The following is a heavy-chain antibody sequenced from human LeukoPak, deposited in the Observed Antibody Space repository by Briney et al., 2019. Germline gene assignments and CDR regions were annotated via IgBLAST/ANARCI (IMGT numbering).Heavy chain of an antibody. CDR1: GYSISSGYY. Sequence: NPSETLSLTCTVSGYSISSGYYWGWIRQPPGKGLEWIGSIYHSGSTYYNPSLKSRVTISVDTSKNQFSLKLSSVTAADTAVYYCARGVGATVFDYWGQGTLVTVSS. D-gene: IGHD1-26*01. CDR2: IYHSGST. CDR3: ARGVGATVFDY. J-gene: IGHJ4*02. V-gene: IGHV4-38-2*02.